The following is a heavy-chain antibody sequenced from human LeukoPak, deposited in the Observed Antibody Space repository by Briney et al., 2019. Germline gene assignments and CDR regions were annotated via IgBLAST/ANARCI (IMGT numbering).Heavy chain of an antibody. D-gene: IGHD5-12*01. Sequence: GESLKISCKGSRYRFTSYWIGWVRQMPGKGLEWMGIIYPGDSDTRYSPSFQGQVTISADKSISTAYLQWSGLKASDTAMYYCARASGYDYPYYYYGVDVWGQGTRVTVSS. V-gene: IGHV5-51*01. J-gene: IGHJ6*02. CDR1: RYRFTSYW. CDR2: IYPGDSDT. CDR3: ARASGYDYPYYYYGVDV.